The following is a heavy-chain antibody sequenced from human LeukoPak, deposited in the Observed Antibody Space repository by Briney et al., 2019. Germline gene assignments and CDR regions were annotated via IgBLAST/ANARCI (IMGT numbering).Heavy chain of an antibody. D-gene: IGHD3-9*01. Sequence: EASVKVSCKASGYTFTSYGISWVRQAPGQGLEWMGWISAYNGNTNYAQKLQGRVTMTTDTSTGTAYMELRSLRSDDTAVCYCARDPDYDILTGYPFDYWGQGTLVTVSS. J-gene: IGHJ4*02. CDR1: GYTFTSYG. V-gene: IGHV1-18*01. CDR2: ISAYNGNT. CDR3: ARDPDYDILTGYPFDY.